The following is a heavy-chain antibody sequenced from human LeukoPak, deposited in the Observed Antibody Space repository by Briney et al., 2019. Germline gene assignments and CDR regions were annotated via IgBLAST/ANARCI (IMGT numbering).Heavy chain of an antibody. CDR2: ISSSSSYI. CDR1: GFTFSSYS. CDR3: ARDVLYYYDSSAFNDAFDI. V-gene: IGHV3-21*01. Sequence: GGSLRLSCAASGFTFSSYSMNWVRQAPGKGLEWVSSISSSSSYIYYADSVKGRFTISRDNAKNSLYLQMNSLRAEDTAVYYCARDVLYYYDSSAFNDAFDIWGQGTMVTVSS. D-gene: IGHD3-22*01. J-gene: IGHJ3*02.